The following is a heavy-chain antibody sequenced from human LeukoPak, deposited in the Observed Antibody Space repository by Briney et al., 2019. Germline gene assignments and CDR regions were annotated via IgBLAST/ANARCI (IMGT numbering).Heavy chain of an antibody. CDR2: IYYSVGA. Sequence: SETLSLTCTVSGDSISSYYGSWIRQPPGKGLECIGYIYYSVGADYIPSLKIRVTISVDTSKNQFSLKLRSVTAADTAVYYCARHVTISGPYDASDIWGQGTTVTVSP. CDR1: GDSISSYY. CDR3: ARHVTISGPYDASDI. D-gene: IGHD5-24*01. J-gene: IGHJ3*02. V-gene: IGHV4-59*08.